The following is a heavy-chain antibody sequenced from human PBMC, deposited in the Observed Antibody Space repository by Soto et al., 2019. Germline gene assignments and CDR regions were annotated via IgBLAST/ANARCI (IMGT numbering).Heavy chain of an antibody. Sequence: PGGSLRLSCAASGFTFSSYEMNWVRQVPGKGLEWVSYISSSGSTIYYADSVKGRFTISRDNAKNSLYLQMNSLRAEDTAVYYCARDSQYCSGGSCYPLFDYWGQGTLVTVSS. D-gene: IGHD2-15*01. V-gene: IGHV3-48*03. J-gene: IGHJ4*02. CDR2: ISSSGSTI. CDR1: GFTFSSYE. CDR3: ARDSQYCSGGSCYPLFDY.